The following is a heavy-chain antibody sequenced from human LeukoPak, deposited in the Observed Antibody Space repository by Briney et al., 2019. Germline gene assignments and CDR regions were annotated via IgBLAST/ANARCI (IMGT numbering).Heavy chain of an antibody. CDR3: ARHGAGGYHFYYYGMDV. CDR1: GGSISSGGYY. Sequence: TTSETLSLTCTVSGGSISSGGYYWSWIRQHPGKGLEWIGYIYYSGTTNYNPSLKSRATISLDTSKNQFSLKLSSVTAADTAVYYCARHGAGGYHFYYYGMDVWGQGTTVTVSS. J-gene: IGHJ6*02. V-gene: IGHV4-61*08. CDR2: IYYSGTT. D-gene: IGHD4/OR15-4a*01.